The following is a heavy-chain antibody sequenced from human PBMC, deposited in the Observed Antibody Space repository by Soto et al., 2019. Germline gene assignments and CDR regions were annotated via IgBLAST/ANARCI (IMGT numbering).Heavy chain of an antibody. CDR2: IIPIFGTA. CDR3: ARVDGIAAQLYYYYGMDV. V-gene: IGHV1-69*13. CDR1: GGTFSSYA. Sequence: ASVKVSCKASGGTFSSYAISWVRQAPGQGLEWMGGIIPIFGTANYAQKFQGRVTITADESTSTAYMELSSLRSEDTAVYYCARVDGIAAQLYYYYGMDVWGQGTTVTVSS. D-gene: IGHD6-6*01. J-gene: IGHJ6*02.